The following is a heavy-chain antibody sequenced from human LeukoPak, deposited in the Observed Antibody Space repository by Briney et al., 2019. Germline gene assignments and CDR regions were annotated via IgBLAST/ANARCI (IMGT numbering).Heavy chain of an antibody. D-gene: IGHD3-22*01. CDR3: AKDQGDYYDSSGYYHYFDY. Sequence: GGSLRLSCAASGFTFSSYAMSWVRQAPGKGLEWVSAISGSGGSTYYADSVKGRFTISRDNSKNTLYLQMYSLRAEDTAVYYCAKDQGDYYDSSGYYHYFDYWGQGTLVTVSS. CDR1: GFTFSSYA. J-gene: IGHJ4*02. V-gene: IGHV3-23*01. CDR2: ISGSGGST.